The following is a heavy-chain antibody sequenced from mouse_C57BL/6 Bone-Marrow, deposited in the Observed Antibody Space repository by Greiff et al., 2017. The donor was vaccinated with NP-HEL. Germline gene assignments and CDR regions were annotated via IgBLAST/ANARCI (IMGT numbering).Heavy chain of an antibody. CDR3: ARLGYDGYPYYYAMDY. CDR1: GYTFTDYY. CDR2: IYPGSGNT. V-gene: IGHV1-76*01. Sequence: QVQLQQSGAELVRPGASVKLSCKASGYTFTDYYINWVKLRPGQGLEWIARIYPGSGNTYYNEKFKGKATLTAEKSSSTAYMQLSSLTSEDSAVYFCARLGYDGYPYYYAMDYWGQGTSVTVSS. D-gene: IGHD2-3*01. J-gene: IGHJ4*01.